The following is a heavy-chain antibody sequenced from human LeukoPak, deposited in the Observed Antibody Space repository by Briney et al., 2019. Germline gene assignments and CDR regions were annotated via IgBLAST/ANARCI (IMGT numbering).Heavy chain of an antibody. D-gene: IGHD1-26*01. Sequence: GASVKVSCKAPGYTFSSYGISWVRQAPGQGLEWMGWISAYNGNINYAQKLQGRVTMTTDTSTSTAYMELRSLRSDDTAVYYCARDSWSQNLQQVDVWGQGTTVTVSS. J-gene: IGHJ6*02. CDR2: ISAYNGNI. CDR1: GYTFSSYG. CDR3: ARDSWSQNLQQVDV. V-gene: IGHV1-18*01.